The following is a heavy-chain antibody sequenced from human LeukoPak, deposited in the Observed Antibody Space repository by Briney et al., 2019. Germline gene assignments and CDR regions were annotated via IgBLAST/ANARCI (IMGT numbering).Heavy chain of an antibody. D-gene: IGHD3-22*01. V-gene: IGHV4-59*01. CDR2: SYYSGST. CDR3: ARGRYYDSGGYYLNDAFDI. CDR1: GGSISTYY. J-gene: IGHJ3*02. Sequence: KPSETLSLTCTVSGGSISTYYWSWIRQPPGKGLEWLGYSYYSGSTNYNPSLQSRGTISVDTSKNQFSLKLSSVAPADTAVYYCARGRYYDSGGYYLNDAFDIWGQGTMVTVSS.